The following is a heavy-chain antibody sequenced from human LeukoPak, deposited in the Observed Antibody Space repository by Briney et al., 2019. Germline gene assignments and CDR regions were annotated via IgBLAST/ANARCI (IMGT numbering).Heavy chain of an antibody. Sequence: SETLSLTCTGSGGSISSGSYYWSWIRQPAGKGLEWIGRIYTSGSTNYNPSLKSRVTISVDTSKNQFSLKLSSVTAADTAVYYCARSPYCSSTSCYVKFDYWGQGTLVTVSS. CDR2: IYTSGST. D-gene: IGHD2-2*01. V-gene: IGHV4-61*02. J-gene: IGHJ4*02. CDR3: ARSPYCSSTSCYVKFDY. CDR1: GGSISSGSYY.